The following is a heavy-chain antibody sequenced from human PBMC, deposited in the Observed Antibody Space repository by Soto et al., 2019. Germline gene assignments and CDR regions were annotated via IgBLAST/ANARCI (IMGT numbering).Heavy chain of an antibody. CDR2: VSHDGRNT. D-gene: IGHD6-19*01. Sequence: GGXLRLSCAASGFTFSDYAMHWVRAAPGKGLEWVAVVSHDGRNTHYADSVKGRFTISRGSSKNTVSLEMTSLRAEDTAVYYCAKGGRQWLVTSDFNYWGQGALVTVSS. V-gene: IGHV3-30*18. J-gene: IGHJ4*02. CDR3: AKGGRQWLVTSDFNY. CDR1: GFTFSDYA.